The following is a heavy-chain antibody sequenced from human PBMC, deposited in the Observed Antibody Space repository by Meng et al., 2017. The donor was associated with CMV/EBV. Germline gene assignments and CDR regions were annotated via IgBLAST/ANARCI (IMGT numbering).Heavy chain of an antibody. V-gene: IGHV3-48*03. CDR1: GFTFSSYE. Sequence: GESLKISCAASGFTFSSYEMNWVRQAPGKGLEWVSYISSSGSTIYYADSVKGRFTISRDNSRRTLYLQMNSLRAEDTAKYYCAKMRSLFCNSSTCYSAHAMDVWGQGTTVTVSS. J-gene: IGHJ6*02. CDR2: ISSSGSTI. CDR3: AKMRSLFCNSSTCYSAHAMDV. D-gene: IGHD2-2*02.